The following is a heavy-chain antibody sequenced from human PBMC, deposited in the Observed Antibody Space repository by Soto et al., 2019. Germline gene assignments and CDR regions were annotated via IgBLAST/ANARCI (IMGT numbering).Heavy chain of an antibody. CDR2: ITAYNGNT. V-gene: IGHV1-18*04. CDR3: AREGELVVGDAGDLNWFDP. D-gene: IGHD2-15*01. J-gene: IGHJ5*02. CDR1: GYTFTSYG. Sequence: ASVKVSCKASGYTFTSYGISWVRQSPGHGVAWMGWITAYNGNTNYAQKLQGRVTMTTDTSTSTAYMELRSLRSDDTAGYHCAREGELVVGDAGDLNWFDPWGQGTLVTVSS.